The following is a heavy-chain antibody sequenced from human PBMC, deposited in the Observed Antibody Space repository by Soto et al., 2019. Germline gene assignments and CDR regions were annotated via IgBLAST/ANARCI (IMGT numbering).Heavy chain of an antibody. D-gene: IGHD3-9*01. CDR3: AREGPIILTAFDI. CDR2: IYYSGST. CDR1: GGSISSGGYY. J-gene: IGHJ3*02. V-gene: IGHV4-31*03. Sequence: QVQLQESGPGLVKPSQTLSLTCTVSGGSISSGGYYWSWIRQHPGKGREWIGYIYYSGSTYYNPSLKSRVTISVDASKNQFSLKLSSVTAADTAVYYCAREGPIILTAFDIWGQGTMVTVSS.